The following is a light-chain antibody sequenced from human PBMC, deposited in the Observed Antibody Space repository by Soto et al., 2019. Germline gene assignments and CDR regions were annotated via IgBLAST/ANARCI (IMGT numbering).Light chain of an antibody. CDR2: EVR. CDR1: NRDIGAYNL. Sequence: QSVLTQPASVSGSLGQSITISCTGSNRDIGAYNLVSWYQQYPDTAPKLIIYEVRNRPPGVSYRFTGSRSGNTASLTISALQADDESTFYCSSYTPTSTLLFGGGTKVTVL. V-gene: IGLV2-14*01. CDR3: SSYTPTSTLL. J-gene: IGLJ3*02.